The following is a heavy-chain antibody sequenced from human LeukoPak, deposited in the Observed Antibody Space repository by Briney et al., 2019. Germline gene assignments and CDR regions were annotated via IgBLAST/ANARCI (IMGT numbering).Heavy chain of an antibody. J-gene: IGHJ6*03. CDR3: ARHSYDSSDFHYMDV. Sequence: GESLKISGQSSGYNFTPYWSGWLRQMPGKGLEWMGIIYPDDSDTIYSPSFQGQVTISADKSISTAYLHWTTLTASDTAIYYCARHSYDSSDFHYMDVRGKGAPVTISS. V-gene: IGHV5-51*01. D-gene: IGHD3-22*01. CDR2: IYPDDSDT. CDR1: GYNFTPYW.